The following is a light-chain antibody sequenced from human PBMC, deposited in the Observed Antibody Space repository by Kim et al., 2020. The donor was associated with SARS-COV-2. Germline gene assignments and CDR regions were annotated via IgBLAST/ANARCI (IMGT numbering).Light chain of an antibody. CDR3: QTWGTGPWV. V-gene: IGLV4-69*01. J-gene: IGLJ3*02. CDR1: SGHSSYA. CDR2: LNSDGSH. Sequence: ASVNLTCTLSSGHSSYAIAWHQQQPEKGPRYLMKLNSDGSHSKGDGIPDRFSGSSSGAERYLTISSLQSEDEADYYCQTWGTGPWVFGGGTQLTVL.